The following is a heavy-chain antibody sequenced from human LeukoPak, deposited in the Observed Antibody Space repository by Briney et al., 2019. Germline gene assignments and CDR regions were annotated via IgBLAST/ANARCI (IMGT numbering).Heavy chain of an antibody. D-gene: IGHD5-18*01. CDR2: IRYDGSNK. CDR1: GFTFSSYG. Sequence: QAGGSLRLSCAASGFTFSSYGMHWVRQAPGKGLEWVAFIRYDGSNKYYADSVKGRFTISRDNSKNTLYLRMNSLRAEDTAVYYCAKDPYSYGYVGDCCWGQGTLVTVSS. V-gene: IGHV3-30*02. CDR3: AKDPYSYGYVGDCC. J-gene: IGHJ4*02.